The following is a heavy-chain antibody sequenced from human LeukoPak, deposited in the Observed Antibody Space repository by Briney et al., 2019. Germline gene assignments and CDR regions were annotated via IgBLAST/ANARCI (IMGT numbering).Heavy chain of an antibody. CDR2: IYHSGST. CDR3: ARGWELLGAFDY. V-gene: IGHV4-38-2*02. CDR1: GYSISSGYY. Sequence: KPSETLSLTCTVSGYSISSGYYWGWIRQPPGKGLEWIGSIYHSGSTYYNPSLKSRVTISVDTSMNQFSLKLSSVTAADTAVYYCARGWELLGAFDYWGQGTLVTVSS. D-gene: IGHD1-26*01. J-gene: IGHJ4*02.